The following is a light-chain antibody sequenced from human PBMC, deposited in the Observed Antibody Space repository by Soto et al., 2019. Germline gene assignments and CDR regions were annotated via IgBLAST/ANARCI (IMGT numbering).Light chain of an antibody. Sequence: EIVLTQSPVTLSLSPGERATLSCRASQSINNYLASYQQKPGQPPRLLIYDASNRATAIPVRFSGSGSGTDFTLTISSLEPEDSAVYYCHYRSIWPPGATVGGRTKVEIK. CDR1: QSINNY. J-gene: IGKJ4*01. CDR3: HYRSIWPPGAT. V-gene: IGKV3-11*01. CDR2: DAS.